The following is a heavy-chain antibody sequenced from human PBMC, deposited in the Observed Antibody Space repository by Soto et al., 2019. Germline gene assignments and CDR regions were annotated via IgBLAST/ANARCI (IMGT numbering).Heavy chain of an antibody. D-gene: IGHD3-3*01. CDR3: ARIGFYDFWSGYESPMDV. J-gene: IGHJ6*03. V-gene: IGHV3-48*01. Sequence: EVQLVESGGGLVQPGGSLRLSCAASGFTFSSYSMNWVRQAPGKGLEWVSFISSSGTTIYYADSVKGRFTISRDNAKNSLYLQVNSLRAEDTAVYYCARIGFYDFWSGYESPMDVWGKGTTVTVSS. CDR2: ISSSGTTI. CDR1: GFTFSSYS.